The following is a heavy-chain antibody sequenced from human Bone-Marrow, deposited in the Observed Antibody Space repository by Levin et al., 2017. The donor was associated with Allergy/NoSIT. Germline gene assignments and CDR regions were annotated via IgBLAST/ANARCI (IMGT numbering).Heavy chain of an antibody. V-gene: IGHV4-61*02. J-gene: IGHJ6*03. Sequence: PSETLSLTCTVSGDSISSNNYYWSWIRQPAGTGLEWIGRVYTSGSTNYNPSLKSRVTISVDTSKNQFSLKLSSVTAADTAVYYCARGEDGYDDILTGYYNKYYYYMDVWGKGTTVTVSS. D-gene: IGHD3-9*01. CDR3: ARGEDGYDDILTGYYNKYYYYMDV. CDR2: VYTSGST. CDR1: GDSISSNNYY.